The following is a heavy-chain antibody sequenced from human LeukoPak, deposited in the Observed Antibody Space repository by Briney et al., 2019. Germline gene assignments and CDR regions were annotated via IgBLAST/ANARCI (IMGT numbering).Heavy chain of an antibody. D-gene: IGHD3-22*01. V-gene: IGHV3-74*01. CDR1: GFTFSSYW. CDR2: ISDDGGHT. J-gene: IGHJ4*02. CDR3: ARGDYDSSGYFHAFRDY. Sequence: GGSLRLSCAASGFTFSSYWMHWVRQAPGKGLVWVSRISDDGGHTFHADSVKGRFTISRDNAKNTLYLQMNSLRAEDTAVYYCARGDYDSSGYFHAFRDYWGQGTLVTVSS.